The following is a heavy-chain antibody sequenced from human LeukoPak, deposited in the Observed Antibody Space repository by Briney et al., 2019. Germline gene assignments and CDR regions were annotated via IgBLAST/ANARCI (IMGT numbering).Heavy chain of an antibody. CDR2: ITGGHYAT. CDR1: GFTFSSHW. V-gene: IGHV3-23*01. Sequence: PGGSLRLSCAASGFTFSSHWMSWVRQAPGKGLEWVSSITGGHYATYNTDSVKGRFTISRDNAKNTLYLQMNSLRADDTAIYYCTKDPNGDYIGAFDPWGQGTLVTVSS. D-gene: IGHD4-17*01. CDR3: TKDPNGDYIGAFDP. J-gene: IGHJ5*02.